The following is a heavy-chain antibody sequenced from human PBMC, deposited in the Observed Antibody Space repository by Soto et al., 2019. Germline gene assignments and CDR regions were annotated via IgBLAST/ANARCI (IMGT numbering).Heavy chain of an antibody. J-gene: IGHJ4*02. V-gene: IGHV1-8*01. D-gene: IGHD3-3*01. CDR2: MNPNSGNT. Sequence: ASVKVSCKASGYTFTSYDINWVRQATGQGLEWMGWMNPNSGNTGYAQKFQGRVTMTRNTSISTAYMELSSLRSEDTAVYYCATLSPYDFGSDYFYHDRWTFEYWGQGTPVTVSS. CDR1: GYTFTSYD. CDR3: ATLSPYDFGSDYFYHDRWTFEY.